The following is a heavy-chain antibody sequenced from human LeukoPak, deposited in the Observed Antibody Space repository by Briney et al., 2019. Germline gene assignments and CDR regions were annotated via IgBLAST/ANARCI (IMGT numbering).Heavy chain of an antibody. J-gene: IGHJ4*02. CDR2: ISSSGSTI. CDR1: GFTFSSYE. Sequence: PGGSLRLSCAASGFTFSSYEMTWVRQAPGKGLEWVSYISSSGSTIYYADSVKGRFTISRDNAKNSLYLQMNSLRAEDTAVYHCASLSGGYCSGGSCYYFDYWGQGTLVTVSS. V-gene: IGHV3-48*03. CDR3: ASLSGGYCSGGSCYYFDY. D-gene: IGHD2-15*01.